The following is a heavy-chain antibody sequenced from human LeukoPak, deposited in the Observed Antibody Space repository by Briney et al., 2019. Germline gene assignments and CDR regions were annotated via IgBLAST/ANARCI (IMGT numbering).Heavy chain of an antibody. Sequence: GGSLRLSCAASGFTFKFYSMNWVRQAPGKGLEWVSYISTNTTTIYYADSVKGRFTISRDNAKNSLYLQMNSLRAEDTAVYYCAKARSRYSSGWYSFDYWGQGTLVTVSS. V-gene: IGHV3-48*01. D-gene: IGHD6-19*01. CDR3: AKARSRYSSGWYSFDY. CDR2: ISTNTTTI. J-gene: IGHJ4*02. CDR1: GFTFKFYS.